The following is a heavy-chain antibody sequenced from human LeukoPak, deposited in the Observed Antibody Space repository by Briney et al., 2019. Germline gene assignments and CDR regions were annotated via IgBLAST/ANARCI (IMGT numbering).Heavy chain of an antibody. J-gene: IGHJ3*02. V-gene: IGHV5-51*01. CDR3: ARYVEEQWLVRSAFDI. D-gene: IGHD6-19*01. CDR1: GYSFTSYW. CDR2: IYPGDSDT. Sequence: GESLKISCKGSGYSFTSYWIGWVRQMPGKGLEWMGIIYPGDSDTRYSPSFQGQVTISADKSISTAYLQWSSLKASDTAMYYCARYVEEQWLVRSAFDIWGQGTMVTVSS.